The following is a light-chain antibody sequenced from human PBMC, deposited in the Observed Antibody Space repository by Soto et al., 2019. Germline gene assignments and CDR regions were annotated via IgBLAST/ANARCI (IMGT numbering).Light chain of an antibody. CDR1: QSFRGL. J-gene: IGKJ5*01. CDR2: DAY. CDR3: QQRHMWTIT. Sequence: EVVLTQSPVTLSLSPGERATLSCRASQSFRGLLAWYQQKPGQAPRLLIYDAYNRATGIPPRFSGSGSGTDVTITISSLEQEDAAVYYCQQRHMWTITFCQGTRLENK. V-gene: IGKV3-11*01.